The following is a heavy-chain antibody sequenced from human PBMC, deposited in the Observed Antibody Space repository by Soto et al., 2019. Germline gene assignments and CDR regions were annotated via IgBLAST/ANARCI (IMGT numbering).Heavy chain of an antibody. D-gene: IGHD2-15*01. V-gene: IGHV3-21*01. J-gene: IGHJ5*02. CDR1: GFTFSSYS. CDR3: ARDNRTPCSGGSCSNNWFDP. Sequence: GGSLRLSCAASGFTFSSYSMNWVRQAPGKGLEWVSSISSSSSYIYYADSVKGRFTISRDNAKNSLYLQMNSLRAEDTAVYYCARDNRTPCSGGSCSNNWFDPWGQGTLVTVSS. CDR2: ISSSSSYI.